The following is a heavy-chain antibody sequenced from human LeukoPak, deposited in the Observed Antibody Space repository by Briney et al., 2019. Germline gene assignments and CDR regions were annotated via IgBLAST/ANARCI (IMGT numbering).Heavy chain of an antibody. Sequence: SETLSLTCTVSGGSLTSYYWSWIRQPPGKGLEWIGYIYYSGSTNYNPSLKSRVTISLDTSKSQFSLKLSSVTAADTAVYYCARHGGYFDNERFYFDYWGQGTLVTVSS. J-gene: IGHJ4*02. CDR3: ARHGGYFDNERFYFDY. V-gene: IGHV4-59*08. CDR1: GGSLTSYY. D-gene: IGHD3-9*01. CDR2: IYYSGST.